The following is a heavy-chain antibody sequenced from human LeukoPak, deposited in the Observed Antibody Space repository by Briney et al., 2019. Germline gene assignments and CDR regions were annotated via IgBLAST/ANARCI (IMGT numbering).Heavy chain of an antibody. CDR2: ISSSSNYI. CDR3: ARDTRVGATEYYFDY. D-gene: IGHD1-26*01. Sequence: GGSLRLSCAASGFTFSSYSMNWVRQAPGKGLEWVSSISSSSNYIYYADSVKGRFTISRDNAKNSLYLQMNSLRAEDTAVYYCARDTRVGATEYYFDYWGQGTLVTVSS. J-gene: IGHJ4*02. V-gene: IGHV3-21*01. CDR1: GFTFSSYS.